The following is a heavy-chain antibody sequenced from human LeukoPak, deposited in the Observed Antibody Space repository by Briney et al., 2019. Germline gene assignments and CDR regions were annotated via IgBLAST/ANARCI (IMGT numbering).Heavy chain of an antibody. J-gene: IGHJ6*03. CDR1: GGSISSSSYY. V-gene: IGHV4-39*07. Sequence: SETLSLTCTVSGGSISSSSYYWGWTRQPPGKGLEWIGSIYYSGSTYYNPSLKSRVTISVDTSKNQFSLKLSSVTAADTAVYYCAREGIAAAGLRAYYYYYMDVWGKGTTVTVSS. CDR3: AREGIAAAGLRAYYYYYMDV. CDR2: IYYSGST. D-gene: IGHD6-13*01.